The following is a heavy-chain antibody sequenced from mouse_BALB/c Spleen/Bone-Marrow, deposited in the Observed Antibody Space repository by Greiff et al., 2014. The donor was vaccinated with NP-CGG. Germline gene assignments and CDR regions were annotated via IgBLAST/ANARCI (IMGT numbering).Heavy chain of an antibody. J-gene: IGHJ3*01. CDR1: GYTFTNYW. CDR3: ARRDGSSYSFVY. Sequence: VQLQESGAELAKPGASVEMSCKASGYTFTNYWMHWVKQRPGQGLEWIGYINPSTGYTEYNQKFKDKATLTADKSSSTAYMQLCSLTSEDSAVYYCARRDGSSYSFVYWGQGTLVTVSA. CDR2: INPSTGYT. D-gene: IGHD1-1*01. V-gene: IGHV1-7*01.